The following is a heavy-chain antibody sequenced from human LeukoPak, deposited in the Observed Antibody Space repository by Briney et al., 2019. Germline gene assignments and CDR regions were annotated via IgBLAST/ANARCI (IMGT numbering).Heavy chain of an antibody. CDR1: TYSSSSGYY. Sequence: SETLSLTCAVSTYSSSSGYYWGSIRLPPGKGYDWSGRVCPSGSTYYNPSLKSRVTISVDTSKTQFSLRLSSVTGADTAVYYCARHSSYGYNDYWGQGTLVTVSS. J-gene: IGHJ4*02. CDR3: ARHSSYGYNDY. CDR2: VCPSGST. V-gene: IGHV4-38-2*01. D-gene: IGHD5-24*01.